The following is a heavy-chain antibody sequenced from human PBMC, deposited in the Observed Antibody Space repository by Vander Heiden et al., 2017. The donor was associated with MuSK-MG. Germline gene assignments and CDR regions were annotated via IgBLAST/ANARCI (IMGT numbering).Heavy chain of an antibody. J-gene: IGHJ3*02. V-gene: IGHV3-30*04. CDR2: ISYDGSNK. Sequence: QVQLVESGGGVVQPGRSLRLSCAASGFPFISYAMHWVRQAPGKGLEWVAVISYDGSNKYYADSVKGRFTISRDNSKNTLYLQMNSLRAEDTAVYYCARVRSGYWLSDAFDIWGQGTMVTVSS. D-gene: IGHD3-22*01. CDR3: ARVRSGYWLSDAFDI. CDR1: GFPFISYA.